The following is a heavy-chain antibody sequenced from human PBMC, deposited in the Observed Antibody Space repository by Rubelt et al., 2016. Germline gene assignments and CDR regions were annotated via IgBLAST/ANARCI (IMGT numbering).Heavy chain of an antibody. CDR1: GYTFTSYD. Sequence: QVQLVQSGAEVKKPGASVKVSCKASGYTFTSYDINWVRQAPGQGLEWMGGIIPILGIANHAQKCQGGGEITGDKSTSKAYMERSSLRSEDTAVYYCARSYDFWSGCDYWGQGTLVTVSS. CDR2: IIPILGIA. CDR3: ARSYDFWSGCDY. J-gene: IGHJ4*02. V-gene: IGHV1-69*10. D-gene: IGHD3-3*01.